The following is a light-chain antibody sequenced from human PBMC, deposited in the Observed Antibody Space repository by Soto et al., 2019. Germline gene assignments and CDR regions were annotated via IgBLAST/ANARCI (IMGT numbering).Light chain of an antibody. CDR1: QSVDTY. CDR3: QQSYTTPWT. CDR2: AAS. Sequence: DIQMTQSPSTLSASVGDRVTITCRASQSVDTYLNWYQQKPGKAPQLLIYAASNLQSGVPPRFSGSGSGTDFILTINSLQPEDFATYHCQQSYTTPWTFGQGTKVDIK. J-gene: IGKJ1*01. V-gene: IGKV1-39*01.